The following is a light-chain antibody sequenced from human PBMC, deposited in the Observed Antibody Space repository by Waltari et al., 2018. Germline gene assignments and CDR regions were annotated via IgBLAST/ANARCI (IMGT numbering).Light chain of an antibody. CDR2: HAS. CDR3: ASETSTTTLYV. Sequence: HSALTQPASVSGSPGQSITIPCTGTSSDIGFYTFVSWYQQHPGKAPKVMIYHASNRPSGVSNRFSGSKSGNTASLTISGLQPEDEADYYCASETSTTTLYVFGSGTKVTVL. CDR1: SSDIGFYTF. J-gene: IGLJ1*01. V-gene: IGLV2-14*03.